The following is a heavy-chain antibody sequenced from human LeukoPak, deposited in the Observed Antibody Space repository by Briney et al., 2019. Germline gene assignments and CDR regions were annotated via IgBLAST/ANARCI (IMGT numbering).Heavy chain of an antibody. CDR1: GYTFTSYP. Sequence: ASVKVSCKASGYTFTSYPMHWVRLAPGQGLEWMGLINPSGGGTSYPQKFQGRVTVTRDTSTSTVYMELSSLRSEDTAVYYCARALRRGLAAAGLDYWGQGTLVTVSS. V-gene: IGHV1-46*01. D-gene: IGHD6-13*01. J-gene: IGHJ4*02. CDR2: INPSGGGT. CDR3: ARALRRGLAAAGLDY.